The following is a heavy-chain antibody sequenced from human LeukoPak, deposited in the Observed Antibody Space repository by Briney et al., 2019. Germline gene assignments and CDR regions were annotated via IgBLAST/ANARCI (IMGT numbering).Heavy chain of an antibody. CDR1: GFTFSSYS. CDR2: ISSSSSYI. CDR3: ARGGFLIGYSGYDWNFDY. J-gene: IGHJ4*02. D-gene: IGHD5-12*01. Sequence: GGSLRLSCAASGFTFSSYSMNWVRQAPGKGLEWVSSISSSSSYIYYADSVKGRFTISRDNAKNSLYLQMNSLRAEDTAVYYCARGGFLIGYSGYDWNFDYWGQGTLVTVSS. V-gene: IGHV3-21*01.